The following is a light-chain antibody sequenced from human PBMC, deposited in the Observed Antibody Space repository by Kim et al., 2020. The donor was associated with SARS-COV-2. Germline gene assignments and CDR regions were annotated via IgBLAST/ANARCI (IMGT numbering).Light chain of an antibody. CDR3: QQYSNWLRT. J-gene: IGKJ1*01. Sequence: VSPGESATLSCRASQSVSSNLAWYQHKPGQAPRLLIYGASTRATGIPARFSGSGSGTEFTLTISSLQSEDFAVYYCQQYSNWLRTFGQGTKVDIK. CDR2: GAS. V-gene: IGKV3-15*01. CDR1: QSVSSN.